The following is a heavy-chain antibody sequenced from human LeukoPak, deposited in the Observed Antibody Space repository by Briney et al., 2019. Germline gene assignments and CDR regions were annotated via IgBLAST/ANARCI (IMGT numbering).Heavy chain of an antibody. CDR1: RFTFSTYW. CDR2: LSGDGSST. CDR3: ARASTTVPNLLDN. V-gene: IGHV3-74*03. D-gene: IGHD4-17*01. J-gene: IGHJ4*02. Sequence: GGSLRLSCVASRFTFSTYWMHWVRQAPGKGLLWVSRLSGDGSSTAYADSLKGRFTISRDNAKHTLYLQMNSLRAEHTAVYFCARASTTVPNLLDNWGQGTLVTVSS.